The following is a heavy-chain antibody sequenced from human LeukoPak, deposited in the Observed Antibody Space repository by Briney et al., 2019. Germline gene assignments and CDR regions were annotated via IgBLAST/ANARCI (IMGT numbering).Heavy chain of an antibody. Sequence: GGSLRLSCAASGFIFNNYAMSWVRQAPGKGLEWVSSISGTGVTSYYADSVKGRFAISRDNSKNTLYLQMSSLRAEDTALYYCAKDQRFGDLDDYRGQGTLVTVSS. V-gene: IGHV3-23*01. CDR1: GFIFNNYA. CDR2: ISGTGVTS. D-gene: IGHD3-10*01. J-gene: IGHJ4*02. CDR3: AKDQRFGDLDDY.